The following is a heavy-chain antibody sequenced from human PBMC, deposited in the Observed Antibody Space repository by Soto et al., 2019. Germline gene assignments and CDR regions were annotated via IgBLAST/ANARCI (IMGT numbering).Heavy chain of an antibody. Sequence: QITLKDSGTTLVKPTQTLTLTCNFSGFSLNSRAVGVHWLRQPPGKALEWLAVIYGDDDKRYNPSVRSVLTIPKDTSRNQVGLTVTNVGPVDTATYYCVHRRLHSSGSYCGDYWGQGSLVTVSS. CDR1: GFSLNSRAVG. J-gene: IGHJ4*02. D-gene: IGHD3-22*01. CDR3: VHRRLHSSGSYCGDY. V-gene: IGHV2-5*02. CDR2: IYGDDDK.